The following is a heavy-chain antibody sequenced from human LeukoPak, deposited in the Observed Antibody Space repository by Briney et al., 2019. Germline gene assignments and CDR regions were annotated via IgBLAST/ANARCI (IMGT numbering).Heavy chain of an antibody. D-gene: IGHD4-11*01. J-gene: IGHJ5*02. V-gene: IGHV4-59*01. CDR1: GGSISSYY. CDR2: IYYSGSP. CDR3: ARESAKYSNYRCFDP. Sequence: SETLSLTCTVSGGSISSYYWRWIRQPPGKELEGIGYIYYSGSPNYNPSLTSRVTISVDTSKNQFSLKLSSVTAADTAVYYWARESAKYSNYRCFDPWGQGTLVTVSS.